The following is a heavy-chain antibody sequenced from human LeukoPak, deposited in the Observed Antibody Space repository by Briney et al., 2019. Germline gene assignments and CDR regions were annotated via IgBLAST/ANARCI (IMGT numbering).Heavy chain of an antibody. CDR3: AKELYFGSGSYPDY. Sequence: GGSLRLSGAASGFTFSSYGMHWVRQAPGKGLEWVAVISPDGSNKYYADSVKGRFTISRDNSKNTLYLQMNSLRVEDTAVYNCAKELYFGSGSYPDYWGQGTLVTVSS. D-gene: IGHD3-10*01. CDR1: GFTFSSYG. V-gene: IGHV3-30*18. J-gene: IGHJ4*02. CDR2: ISPDGSNK.